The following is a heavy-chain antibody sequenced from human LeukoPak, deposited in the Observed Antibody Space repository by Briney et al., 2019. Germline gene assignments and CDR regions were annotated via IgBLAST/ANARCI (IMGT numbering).Heavy chain of an antibody. CDR2: INPSGGST. CDR1: GYTFTSYY. Sequence: AASVKVSCKASGYTFTSYYMHWVRQAPGQGLERMGIINPSGGSTSYAQKFQGRVTMTRDMSTSTVYMELSSLRSEDTAVYYCARSVYPRENWFDPWGQGTLVTVSS. J-gene: IGHJ5*02. CDR3: ARSVYPRENWFDP. V-gene: IGHV1-46*01. D-gene: IGHD1-26*01.